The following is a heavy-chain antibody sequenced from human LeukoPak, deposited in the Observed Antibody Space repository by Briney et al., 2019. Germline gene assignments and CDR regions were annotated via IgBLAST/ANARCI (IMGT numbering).Heavy chain of an antibody. CDR2: TYYRSKWYN. J-gene: IGHJ6*03. CDR3: ARDLLRGPSYYYYYMDV. CDR1: GDSVSSNSAA. D-gene: IGHD3-10*01. Sequence: SQTLSLTCAISGDSVSSNSAAWNWIRQSPSRGLEWLGRTYYRSKWYNDYAVSVKSRITINPDTSKYQFSLQLNSVTPEDTAVYYCARDLLRGPSYYYYYMDVWGKGTTVTVSS. V-gene: IGHV6-1*01.